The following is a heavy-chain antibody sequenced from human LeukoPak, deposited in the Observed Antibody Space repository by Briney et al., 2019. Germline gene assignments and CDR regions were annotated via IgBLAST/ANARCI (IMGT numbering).Heavy chain of an antibody. CDR1: GASISAYY. CDR2: VHSSGTT. D-gene: IGHD3-16*02. J-gene: IGHJ5*01. Sequence: PSETLSLTCTVSGASISAYYWSWIRQSPGKELTWIGSVHSSGTTKYNPSLNGRVTISVDTSKNQLSLRLNSVTPADTAVYFCARDYPWFDSWGQGTLVTVSS. CDR3: ARDYPWFDS. V-gene: IGHV4-59*01.